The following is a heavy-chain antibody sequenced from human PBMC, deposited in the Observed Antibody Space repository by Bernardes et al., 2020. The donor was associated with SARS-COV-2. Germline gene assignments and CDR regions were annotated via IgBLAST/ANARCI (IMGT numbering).Heavy chain of an antibody. V-gene: IGHV4-34*01. CDR1: GGSLSGCY. D-gene: IGHD3-16*01. J-gene: IGHJ2*01. Sequence: SETLSLTCAVYGGSLSGCYWNWIRQPPGKGQEWIGEINYSGSTNYNPSLTSRVTISVDTSKNQFSLKLTSVTAADTAVYYCVRAVWGIWYFDLWGRGTLVTVSS. CDR2: INYSGST. CDR3: VRAVWGIWYFDL.